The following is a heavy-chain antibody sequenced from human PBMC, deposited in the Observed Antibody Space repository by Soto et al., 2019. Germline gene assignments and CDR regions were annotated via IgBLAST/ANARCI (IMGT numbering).Heavy chain of an antibody. CDR3: ARTGRKVTGTTEVAPSVDWFDP. Sequence: PGESLKISCKGSGYSFTSYWIGWVRQMPGKGLEWMGIIYPGDSDTRYSPSFQGQVTISADKSISTAYLQWSSLKASDTAMYYCARTGRKVTGTTEVAPSVDWFDPWGQGTLVTVSS. D-gene: IGHD1-7*01. J-gene: IGHJ5*02. CDR1: GYSFTSYW. CDR2: IYPGDSDT. V-gene: IGHV5-51*01.